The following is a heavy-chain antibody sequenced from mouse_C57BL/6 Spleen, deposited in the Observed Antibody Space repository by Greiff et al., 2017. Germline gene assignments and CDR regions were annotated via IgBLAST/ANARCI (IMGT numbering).Heavy chain of an antibody. Sequence: VQLQQSGAELVKPGASVKISCKASGYAFSSYWMNWVKQRPGKGLEWIGQIYPGAGDTNYNGKFKGKATLTADKSSSTAYMQLSSLTSADSTVYFCAREGCNSFFDYWGQGTTLTVSS. CDR3: AREGCNSFFDY. J-gene: IGHJ2*01. CDR1: GYAFSSYW. D-gene: IGHD2-1*01. CDR2: IYPGAGDT. V-gene: IGHV1-80*01.